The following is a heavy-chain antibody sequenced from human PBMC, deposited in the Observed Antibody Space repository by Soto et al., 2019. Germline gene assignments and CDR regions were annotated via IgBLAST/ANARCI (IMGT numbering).Heavy chain of an antibody. V-gene: IGHV3-49*04. CDR2: IRSNAYGGTT. CDR3: TTTPNVPIDY. CDR1: GSTFGDYA. Sequence: PGGSLRLSCTASGSTFGDYALSWVRQAPGKGLEWVAFIRSNAYGGTTEYAASVRGRFTFSRDDSKGIAYLQMNSLKTEDTAVYYCTTTPNVPIDYWGQGTLVTVSS. J-gene: IGHJ4*02. D-gene: IGHD6-6*01.